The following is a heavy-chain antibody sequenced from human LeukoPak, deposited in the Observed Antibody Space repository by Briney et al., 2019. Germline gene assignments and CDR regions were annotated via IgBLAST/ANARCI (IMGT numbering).Heavy chain of an antibody. J-gene: IGHJ4*02. CDR3: ARARSSGWYFDFDY. Sequence: PSETLSLTCAVSGGSISSGGYSWSWIRQPPGKGLAWIGYIYHSGSTYYNPSLKSRVTISVDRSKNQFSLKLSSVTAADTAVYYCARARSSGWYFDFDYWGQGTLVTVSS. V-gene: IGHV4-30-2*01. CDR1: GGSISSGGYS. D-gene: IGHD6-19*01. CDR2: IYHSGST.